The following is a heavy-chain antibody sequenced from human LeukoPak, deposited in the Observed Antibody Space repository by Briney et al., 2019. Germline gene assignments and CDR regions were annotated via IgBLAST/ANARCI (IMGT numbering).Heavy chain of an antibody. V-gene: IGHV3-7*01. CDR2: IKQDGSEK. CDR1: GFTFSSYW. CDR3: ARVRGSYCLDY. D-gene: IGHD1-26*01. J-gene: IGHJ4*02. Sequence: GGSLRLSCAASGFTFSSYWMSWVRQAPGKGLEWVANIKQDGSEKYYVDSVRGRFTISRDNAKNSLYLQMNSLRGEDTAVYYCARVRGSYCLDYWGQGTLVTVSS.